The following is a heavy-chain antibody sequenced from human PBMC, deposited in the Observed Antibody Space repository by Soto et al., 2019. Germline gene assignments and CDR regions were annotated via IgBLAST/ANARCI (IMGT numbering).Heavy chain of an antibody. D-gene: IGHD3-3*02. CDR2: IYSGGST. J-gene: IGHJ4*02. Sequence: QVQLQESGPGLVKPSGTLSLTCAVSGGSISSGDWCWSWVRQSPGKGLEWIGEIYSGGSTTYNPSLKRRVTISADKSENQVSLRLSSVTGADTAVYYCARRGCGSIFGSLGYWGQGTLVTVSS. CDR3: ARRGCGSIFGSLGY. V-gene: IGHV4-4*02. CDR1: GGSISSGDW.